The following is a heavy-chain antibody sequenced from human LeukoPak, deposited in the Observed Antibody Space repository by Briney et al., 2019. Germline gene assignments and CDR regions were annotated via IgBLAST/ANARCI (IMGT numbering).Heavy chain of an antibody. J-gene: IGHJ4*02. CDR1: GFTFSSYG. CDR2: ISGSGGST. D-gene: IGHD5-18*01. CDR3: AKDDRIQTRRYSYNY. Sequence: GGTLRLSCAASGFTFSSYGMSWVRQAPGKGLEGVSAISGSGGSTYYADSVKGRFTISRDNSMNTLYLQMNSLRAEDTAVYYCAKDDRIQTRRYSYNYWGQGTLVTVSS. V-gene: IGHV3-23*01.